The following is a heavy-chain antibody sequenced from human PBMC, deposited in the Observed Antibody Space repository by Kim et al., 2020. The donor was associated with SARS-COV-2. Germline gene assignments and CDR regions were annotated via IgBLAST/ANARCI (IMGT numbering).Heavy chain of an antibody. J-gene: IGHJ4*02. V-gene: IGHV3-15*01. CDR3: TTDPRYSYGSYYFDY. CDR1: GFTFSNAW. D-gene: IGHD5-18*01. CDR2: IKSKTDGGTT. Sequence: GGSLRLSCAASGFTFSNAWMSWVRQAPGKGLEWVGRIKSKTDGGTTDYAAPVKGRFTISRDDSKNTLYLQMNSLKTEDTAVYYCTTDPRYSYGSYYFDYWGQGTLVTVSS.